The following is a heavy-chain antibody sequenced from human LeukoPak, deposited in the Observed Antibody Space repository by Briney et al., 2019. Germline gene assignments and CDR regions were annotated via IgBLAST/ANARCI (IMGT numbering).Heavy chain of an antibody. Sequence: PGGSLRLSCTTSGFTFSNYYMNWVRKAPGKGLEWVANIKQDGSKKSHVDSVKGRFTISRDNAKNSLYLQMNSLRAEDTAIYYCTRVGYIDEGIDYWGQGTLVTVSS. D-gene: IGHD5-24*01. CDR3: TRVGYIDEGIDY. CDR1: GFTFSNYY. V-gene: IGHV3-7*04. CDR2: IKQDGSKK. J-gene: IGHJ4*02.